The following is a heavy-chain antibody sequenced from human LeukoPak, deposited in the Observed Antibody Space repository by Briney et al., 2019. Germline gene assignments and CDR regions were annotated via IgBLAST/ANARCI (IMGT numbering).Heavy chain of an antibody. D-gene: IGHD2-15*01. CDR3: AKVLYCSGGSCYLDF. Sequence: GGSLRLSCAASGFTFSSYGMSWVRQAPGKGLEWVSAISGSGGSTYYADSVKGRLTISRDNSKNTLYLQMNSLKAEDTAVYYCAKVLYCSGGSCYLDFWGQGTLVTVSS. CDR2: ISGSGGST. CDR1: GFTFSSYG. J-gene: IGHJ4*02. V-gene: IGHV3-23*01.